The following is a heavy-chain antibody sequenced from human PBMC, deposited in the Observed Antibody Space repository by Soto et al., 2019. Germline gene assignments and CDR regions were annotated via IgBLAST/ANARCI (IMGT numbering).Heavy chain of an antibody. J-gene: IGHJ4*02. CDR1: GYTFTSYY. Sequence: ASVKVSCKASGYTFTSYYMHWVRQAPGQGLEWMGIINPSGGSTSYAQKFQGRVTMTRDTSTSTVYMELSSLRSEDTAVYYWARDPSPPWFGESEKYFDYWGQGTLVTVSS. CDR3: ARDPSPPWFGESEKYFDY. V-gene: IGHV1-46*01. CDR2: INPSGGST. D-gene: IGHD3-10*01.